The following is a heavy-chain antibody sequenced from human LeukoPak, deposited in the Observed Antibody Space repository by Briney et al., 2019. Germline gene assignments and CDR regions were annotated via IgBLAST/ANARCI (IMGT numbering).Heavy chain of an antibody. V-gene: IGHV3-23*01. CDR1: GFTFTNYG. D-gene: IGHD5-24*01. CDR3: ARLPQPSWLDHMDV. CDR2: IGGSGVST. Sequence: PGGSLRLSCAASGFTFTNYGMNWVRQAPGKGLEWVSAIGGSGVSTSYADSVKGRFTISRDNSNNTLYLQMNSLRCEDAAVYYCARLPQPSWLDHMDVWGKGTTVLVSS. J-gene: IGHJ6*03.